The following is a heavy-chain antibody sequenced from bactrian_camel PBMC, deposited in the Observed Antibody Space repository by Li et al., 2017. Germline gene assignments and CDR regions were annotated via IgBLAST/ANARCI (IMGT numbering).Heavy chain of an antibody. D-gene: IGHD6*01. Sequence: QLVESGGGLVQPGDSVRLSCVASGFHVRSYYMIWARQVPGKGLEWLTSIYSDGGKTYTLESVKGRFSISRDNAKNTLRLQLNSLKTEDSAIYYCAKDQYGTAFLAEYDYWGRGPRSPSP. V-gene: IGHV3-2*01. J-gene: IGHJ4*01. CDR3: AKDQYGTAFLAEYDY. CDR1: GFHVRSYY. CDR2: IYSDGGKT.